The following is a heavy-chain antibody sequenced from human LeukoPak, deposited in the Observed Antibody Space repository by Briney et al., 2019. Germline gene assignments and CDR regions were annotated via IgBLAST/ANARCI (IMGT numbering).Heavy chain of an antibody. V-gene: IGHV4-4*02. CDR1: GGSISSTNW. CDR2: IYHSGST. Sequence: PSETLSLTCAVSGGSISSTNWWSWVRQPPGKGLEWIGEIYHSGSTNYNPSLKSRVAISVDKSKNQFSLKLSSVTAADTAVYYCARRTDLGSYAPADAFDIWGQGTMVTVSS. D-gene: IGHD1-26*01. CDR3: ARRTDLGSYAPADAFDI. J-gene: IGHJ3*02.